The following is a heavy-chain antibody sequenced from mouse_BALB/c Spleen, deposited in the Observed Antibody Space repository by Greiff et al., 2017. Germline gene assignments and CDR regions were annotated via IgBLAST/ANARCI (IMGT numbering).Heavy chain of an antibody. CDR2: IYPGSGST. CDR3: ARGYDYDEGFAY. J-gene: IGHJ3*01. CDR1: GYNFTSYW. V-gene: IGHV1-55*01. D-gene: IGHD2-4*01. Sequence: QVQLQQPGAELVKPGTSVKLSCKASGYNFTSYWINWVKLRPGQGLEWIGDIYPGSGSTNYNEKFKSKATLTVDTSSSTAYMQLSSLASEDSALYYCARGYDYDEGFAYWGQGTLVTVSA.